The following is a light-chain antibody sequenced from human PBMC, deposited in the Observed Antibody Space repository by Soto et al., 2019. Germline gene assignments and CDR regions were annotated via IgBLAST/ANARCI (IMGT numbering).Light chain of an antibody. CDR3: QQLNDYPRT. V-gene: IGKV1-9*01. J-gene: IGKJ5*01. CDR1: QGVSHY. CDR2: AAS. Sequence: DIQLTQSPSFLSASVGDRVTITCRASQGVSHYLAWYQQKPGKAPKLLIYAASTWQSGVPSRFSGSGSGTEFTLTISSLQPEDFATYYCQQLNDYPRTFGQGTRLEIK.